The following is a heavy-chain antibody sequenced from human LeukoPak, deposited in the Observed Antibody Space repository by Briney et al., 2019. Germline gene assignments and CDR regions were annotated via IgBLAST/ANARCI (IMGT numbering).Heavy chain of an antibody. CDR1: GFTFSRYS. CDR2: IYFTGNHI. V-gene: IGHV3-21*01. Sequence: PGGSLRLSCVTSGFTFSRYSMRWVRLAPGKGLEWVSSIYFTGNHISYADSVKGRFTISRDNAKNSLYLQMNSLRAEDTAVYYCAREFSTIGNFDYWGQGTLVAVSS. J-gene: IGHJ4*02. CDR3: AREFSTIGNFDY. D-gene: IGHD3-3*02.